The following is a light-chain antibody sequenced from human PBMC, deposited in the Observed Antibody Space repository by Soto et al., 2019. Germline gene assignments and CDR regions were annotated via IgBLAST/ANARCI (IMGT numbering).Light chain of an antibody. V-gene: IGLV1-44*01. Sequence: QSVLTQPPSASGTPGQRVTISCSGSSSNIGSNTVNWYQQLPGTAPKLLIYSNNQRPSGVPDRFSGAKSGTSASLAISGLQSEEEADYYCAAWDDSLKGYVFGTGTKVTVL. CDR3: AAWDDSLKGYV. J-gene: IGLJ1*01. CDR1: SSNIGSNT. CDR2: SNN.